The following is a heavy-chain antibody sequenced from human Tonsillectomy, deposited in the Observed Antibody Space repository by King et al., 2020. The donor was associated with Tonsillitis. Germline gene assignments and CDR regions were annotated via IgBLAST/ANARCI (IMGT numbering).Heavy chain of an antibody. CDR2: IDWDDDK. D-gene: IGHD6-13*01. Sequence: VTLKESGPALVKPTQTLTLTCTFSGFSLSTTGMCVSWIRQPPGKALEWLALIDWDDDKYYSTSLKTRLTISKDTSKNQVVLTMTNMDPVDTATYYCARIPIAAAGWREDYYYHGMDVWGQGTTVTVSS. V-gene: IGHV2-70*01. CDR1: GFSLSTTGMC. J-gene: IGHJ6*02. CDR3: ARIPIAAAGWREDYYYHGMDV.